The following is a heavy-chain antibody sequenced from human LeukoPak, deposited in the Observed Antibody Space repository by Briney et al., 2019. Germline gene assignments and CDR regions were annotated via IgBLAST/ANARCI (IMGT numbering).Heavy chain of an antibody. J-gene: IGHJ4*02. CDR2: ISTRGGGI. D-gene: IGHD3-22*01. CDR1: GFMFSNHA. CDR3: AKDGFDYYDSSGYYYFDY. Sequence: GGSLRLSCAGSGFMFSNHAMSWVRQAPGKGLEWVSGISTRGGGIYYADSVKGRLTISRDNSKNTLYLQMKSLRAEDTAVYYCAKDGFDYYDSSGYYYFDYWGQGTLVTVSS. V-gene: IGHV3-23*01.